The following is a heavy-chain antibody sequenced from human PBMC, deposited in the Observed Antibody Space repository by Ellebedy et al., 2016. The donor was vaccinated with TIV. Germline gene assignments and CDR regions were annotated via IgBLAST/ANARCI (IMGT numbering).Heavy chain of an antibody. CDR3: ARGARYYGSGGYYKGY. D-gene: IGHD3-10*01. Sequence: AASVKVSCKASGDTFTGYYMHWVRQAPGQGLEWMGWINPNSGDTNYAQKFQGRVTVTRDTSISTAYMELTRLRSNDTAVYYCARGARYYGSGGYYKGYWGQGTLVTVSS. CDR1: GDTFTGYY. V-gene: IGHV1-2*02. J-gene: IGHJ4*02. CDR2: INPNSGDT.